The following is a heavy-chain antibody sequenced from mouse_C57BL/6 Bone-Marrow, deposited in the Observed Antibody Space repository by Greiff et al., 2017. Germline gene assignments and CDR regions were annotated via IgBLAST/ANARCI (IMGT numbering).Heavy chain of an antibody. J-gene: IGHJ2*01. D-gene: IGHD1-1*01. Sequence: QVQLKESGAELARPGASVKLSCKASGYTFTSYGISWVKQRTGQGLEWIGEIYPRSGNTYYNEKFKGKATLTADKSSSTAYMELRSLTAEDSAVYFCARNYYDGSSFFDYWGQGTTLTVSS. CDR2: IYPRSGNT. CDR1: GYTFTSYG. CDR3: ARNYYDGSSFFDY. V-gene: IGHV1-81*01.